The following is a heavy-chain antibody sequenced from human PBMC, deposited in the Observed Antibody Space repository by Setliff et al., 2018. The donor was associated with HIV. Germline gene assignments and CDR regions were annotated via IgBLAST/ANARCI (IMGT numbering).Heavy chain of an antibody. Sequence: GGSLRLYCAASGFTFTTYAMHWVRQAPGKGLEWVAVISIYDGSEKYYADSVKGRFTISRDNSKNMLYLEMNSLRAEDTAIYYCARDVTVRLSVEYYFDYWGQGTLVTVSS. D-gene: IGHD2-15*01. CDR2: ISIYDGSEK. CDR3: ARDVTVRLSVEYYFDY. J-gene: IGHJ4*02. CDR1: GFTFTTYA. V-gene: IGHV3-30*04.